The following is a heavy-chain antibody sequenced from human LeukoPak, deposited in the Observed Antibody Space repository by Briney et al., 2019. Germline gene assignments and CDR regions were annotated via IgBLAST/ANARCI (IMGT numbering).Heavy chain of an antibody. CDR2: ISSSSTNR. CDR3: AREGIVVVAAAVGALGAFDI. D-gene: IGHD2-2*01. J-gene: IGHJ3*02. V-gene: IGHV3-11*06. Sequence: GGSLRLSCAASGFAFSDHYMSWIRQAPGKGLEWVSCISSSSTNRDYAESVKGRFTISRDNAKNSLYLQMNSLRAEDTAVYYCAREGIVVVAAAVGALGAFDIWGQGTMVTVSS. CDR1: GFAFSDHY.